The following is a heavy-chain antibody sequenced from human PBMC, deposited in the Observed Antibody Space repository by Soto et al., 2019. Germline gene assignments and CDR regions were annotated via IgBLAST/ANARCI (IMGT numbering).Heavy chain of an antibody. CDR1: AVTFTGFG. Sequence: PGGSLRLSCAASAVTFTGFGMHWVRQAPDKGLEWVAVIRFDGSNTYYADSVKGRFTISRDNPKNMLYLQMNSLRAEDTAIYYCARDGVGTTAYFGYFDYWGLGTLVTLSS. V-gene: IGHV3-33*01. D-gene: IGHD1-26*01. CDR3: ARDGVGTTAYFGYFDY. J-gene: IGHJ4*02. CDR2: IRFDGSNT.